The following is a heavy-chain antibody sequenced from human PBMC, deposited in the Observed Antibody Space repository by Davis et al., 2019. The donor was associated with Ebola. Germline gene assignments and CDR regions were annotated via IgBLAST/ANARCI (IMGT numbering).Heavy chain of an antibody. CDR1: GGSVSSGGYY. CDR3: ARGRSKISSWYVRFDP. J-gene: IGHJ5*02. Sequence: SETLSLTCTVSGGSVSSGGYYWSWIRQPPGKGLEWIGEINHSGSTNYNPSLKSRVTISVDTSKNQFSLKLSSVTAADTAVYYCARGRSKISSWYVRFDPWGQGTLVTVSS. CDR2: INHSGST. D-gene: IGHD6-13*01. V-gene: IGHV4-61*08.